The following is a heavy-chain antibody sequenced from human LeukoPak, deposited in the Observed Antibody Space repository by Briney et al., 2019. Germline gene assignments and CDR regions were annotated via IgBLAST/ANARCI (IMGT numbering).Heavy chain of an antibody. V-gene: IGHV3-23*01. Sequence: GGSLRLSCAASGFTFSSYAMSWVRQAPGKGLEWVSAISGSGGSTYYADSVKGRFTISRDNSKNTLYLQMSSLRAEDTAVYYCAKLVGATGVWYFDYWGQGTLVTVSS. D-gene: IGHD1-26*01. CDR2: ISGSGGST. CDR3: AKLVGATGVWYFDY. CDR1: GFTFSSYA. J-gene: IGHJ4*02.